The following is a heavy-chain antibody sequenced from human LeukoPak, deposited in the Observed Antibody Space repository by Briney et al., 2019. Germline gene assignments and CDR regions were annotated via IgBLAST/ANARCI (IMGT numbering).Heavy chain of an antibody. D-gene: IGHD2-15*01. Sequence: SVKVSCKASGYTFTSYYMHWVRQAPGQGLEWMGGIIPIFGTANYAQKFQGRVTITTDESTNTAYMELSSLRSEDTAVYYCAIPTPLRRMDYYYMDVWGKGTTVTVSS. CDR2: IIPIFGTA. CDR1: GYTFTSYY. CDR3: AIPTPLRRMDYYYMDV. V-gene: IGHV1-69*05. J-gene: IGHJ6*03.